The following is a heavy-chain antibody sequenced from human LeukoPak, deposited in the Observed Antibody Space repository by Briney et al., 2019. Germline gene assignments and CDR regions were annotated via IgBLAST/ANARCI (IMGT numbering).Heavy chain of an antibody. Sequence: GGSPRLSCAASGFTFSSYGIHWVRQAPGKGLEWVAVISYDGSNKHYADSVKGRFTISRDNSKNTMYLQMNSLRAEDTAVYYCAKGMWAGDAFDIWGQGTMVTVSS. CDR1: GFTFSSYG. J-gene: IGHJ3*02. V-gene: IGHV3-30*18. CDR3: AKGMWAGDAFDI. CDR2: ISYDGSNK. D-gene: IGHD1-26*01.